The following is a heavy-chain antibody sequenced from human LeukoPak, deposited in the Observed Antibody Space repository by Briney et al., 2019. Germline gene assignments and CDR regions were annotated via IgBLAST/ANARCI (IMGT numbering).Heavy chain of an antibody. Sequence: GGSLRHSCAASGFTLSSYEMNWVRQAPGKGLEWVAYISSSASTTHYADSVMGRFTISRDNAKNSLYLQMNSLRAEDTAVYYCARGRYSRYFDYWGQGTLVTVSS. D-gene: IGHD6-13*01. V-gene: IGHV3-48*03. J-gene: IGHJ4*02. CDR1: GFTLSSYE. CDR3: ARGRYSRYFDY. CDR2: ISSSASTT.